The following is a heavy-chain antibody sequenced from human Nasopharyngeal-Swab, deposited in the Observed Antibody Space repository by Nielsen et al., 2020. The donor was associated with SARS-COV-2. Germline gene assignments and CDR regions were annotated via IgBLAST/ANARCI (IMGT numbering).Heavy chain of an antibody. D-gene: IGHD4-23*01. CDR2: MNPNSGNT. J-gene: IGHJ3*02. CDR1: GYTFTGYY. V-gene: IGHV1-8*02. CDR3: ARVGDGGKAFDI. Sequence: ASVKVSCKASGYTFTGYYMHWVRQATGQGLEWMGWMNPNSGNTGYAQKFQGRVTMTRNTSISTAYMELSSLRSEATAVYYCARVGDGGKAFDIWGQGTMVTVSS.